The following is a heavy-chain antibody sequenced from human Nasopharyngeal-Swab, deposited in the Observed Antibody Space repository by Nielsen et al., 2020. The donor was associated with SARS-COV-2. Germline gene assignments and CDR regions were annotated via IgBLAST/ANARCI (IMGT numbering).Heavy chain of an antibody. D-gene: IGHD3-10*01. J-gene: IGHJ6*02. V-gene: IGHV3-33*01. CDR3: ARDLMYGSGSRMDV. Sequence: GGSLRLSCAASGFTFSSYGMHWVRQAPGKGLEWVAVIWYDGSNKYYADSVKGRFTISRDNSKNTLYLQMNSLRAGDTAVYYCARDLMYGSGSRMDVWGQGTTVTVSS. CDR2: IWYDGSNK. CDR1: GFTFSSYG.